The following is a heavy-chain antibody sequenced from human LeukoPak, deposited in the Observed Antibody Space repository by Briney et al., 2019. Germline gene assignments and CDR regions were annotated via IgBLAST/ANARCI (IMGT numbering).Heavy chain of an antibody. CDR1: GVSMSSGGNY. J-gene: IGHJ4*02. V-gene: IGHV4-31*03. Sequence: SETLSLTCTVSGVSMSSGGNYWSWIRQHPGKGLEWIGYIYYSGTTQYNPSFKSRITISVDASKNQFSLRLSSVTAADTAVYYCARDHPSTGNPLMITFGGVIAYDYWGQGTLVTVSS. CDR3: ARDHPSTGNPLMITFGGVIAYDY. D-gene: IGHD3-16*02. CDR2: IYYSGTT.